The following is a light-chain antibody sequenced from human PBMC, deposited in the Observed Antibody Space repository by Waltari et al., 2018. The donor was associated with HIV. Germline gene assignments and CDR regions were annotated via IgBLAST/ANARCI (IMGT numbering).Light chain of an antibody. CDR3: SSYTNRQTLA. V-gene: IGLV2-14*01. CDR2: GVT. CDR1: NNDIGSSDF. Sequence: QSALTQPASMSGSPGPSITLSCTGTNNDIGSSDFVSWYQQHPGEAPQLIIFGVTLPPSGVSSRFSGSKSGNTASLIISGLQADDEADYYCSSYTNRQTLAFGGGTKLTVL. J-gene: IGLJ3*02.